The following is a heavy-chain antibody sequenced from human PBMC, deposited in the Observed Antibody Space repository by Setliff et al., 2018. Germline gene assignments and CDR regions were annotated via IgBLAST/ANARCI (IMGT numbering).Heavy chain of an antibody. D-gene: IGHD1-26*01. CDR2: MNPNSGKT. V-gene: IGHV7-4-1*02. Sequence: GASVKVSCKASGYPFISYDINWVRQAPGQGLEWMGWMNPNSGKTGYAQGFTGRFVFSLDPSVSTAYLQISSLKAEDTAVYYCASQMGTSETYPKWGQGTPVTVSS. J-gene: IGHJ4*02. CDR1: GYPFISYD. CDR3: ASQMGTSETYPK.